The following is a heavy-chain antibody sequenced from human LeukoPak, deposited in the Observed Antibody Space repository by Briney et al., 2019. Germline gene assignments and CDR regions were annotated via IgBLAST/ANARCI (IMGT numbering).Heavy chain of an antibody. CDR1: GGTFSSYA. CDR2: IIPIFGTA. V-gene: IGHV1-69*05. J-gene: IGHJ4*02. Sequence: SVKVSCKASGGTFSSYAISWVRQAPGQGLEWMGGIIPIFGTANYAQKFQGRVTITTDESTSTAYMELSSLRSEDTAVYYCASSIFGVANSDYWGQGTLVTVSS. CDR3: ASSIFGVANSDY. D-gene: IGHD3-3*01.